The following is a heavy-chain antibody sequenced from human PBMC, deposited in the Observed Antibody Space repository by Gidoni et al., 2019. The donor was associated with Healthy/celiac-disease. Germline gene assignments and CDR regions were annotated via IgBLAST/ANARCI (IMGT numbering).Heavy chain of an antibody. CDR2: IRSKANSYAT. V-gene: IGHV3-73*01. CDR3: TRPLSGDSTLFDY. D-gene: IGHD3-3*01. J-gene: IGHJ4*02. Sequence: EVQLVESGGGLVQPGGSLKLSCAASGFTFSGSAMHWVRQASGKGLEWVGRIRSKANSYATAYAASVKGRFTIFRDDSKNTAYLQMNSLKTEDTAVYYCTRPLSGDSTLFDYWGQGTLVTVSS. CDR1: GFTFSGSA.